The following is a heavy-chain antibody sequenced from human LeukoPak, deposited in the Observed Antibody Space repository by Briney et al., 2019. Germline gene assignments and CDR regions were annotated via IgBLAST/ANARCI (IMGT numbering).Heavy chain of an antibody. Sequence: GGSLRLSCAASGFTFSSYAMSWVRQAPGKGLEWVSAISSSSSYIYYADSVKGRFTISRDNAKNSLYLQMNSLRAEDTAVYYCARGWELPDYWGQGTLVTVSS. CDR3: ARGWELPDY. D-gene: IGHD1-26*01. V-gene: IGHV3-21*01. J-gene: IGHJ4*02. CDR1: GFTFSSYA. CDR2: ISSSSSYI.